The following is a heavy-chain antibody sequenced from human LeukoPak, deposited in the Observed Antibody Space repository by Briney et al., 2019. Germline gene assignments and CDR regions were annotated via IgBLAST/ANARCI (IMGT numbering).Heavy chain of an antibody. V-gene: IGHV4-38-2*02. CDR2: MKHSGST. CDR1: GYSISSDYY. Sequence: SETLSLTRTVSGYSISSDYYWAWIRQPPGKGLEWIGSMKHSGSTYYNPSLKSRVTISTDTSKNELSLKLSSVTAADTAVYYCASSNYCSGGMCFYYYYMDVWGKGTTVTVSS. D-gene: IGHD2-15*01. CDR3: ASSNYCSGGMCFYYYYMDV. J-gene: IGHJ6*03.